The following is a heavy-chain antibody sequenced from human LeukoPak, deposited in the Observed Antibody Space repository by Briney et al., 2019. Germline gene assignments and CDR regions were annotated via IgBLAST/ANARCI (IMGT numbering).Heavy chain of an antibody. CDR3: ARPWAVAGTGFDY. J-gene: IGHJ4*02. Sequence: GESLKISCKGSGYSFTSYWIGWVRQVPGKGLEWMGIIYPGDSDTRYSPSFQGQVTISADNSISTAYLQWSSLKASDTAIYYCARPWAVAGTGFDYWGQGTLVTVSS. CDR2: IYPGDSDT. CDR1: GYSFTSYW. D-gene: IGHD6-19*01. V-gene: IGHV5-51*01.